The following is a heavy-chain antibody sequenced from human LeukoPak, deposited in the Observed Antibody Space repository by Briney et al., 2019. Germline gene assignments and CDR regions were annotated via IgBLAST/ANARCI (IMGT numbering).Heavy chain of an antibody. Sequence: GGSLRLSCAASGFTFSSYSMNWVGQAPGKGLEWVSSISSSSSYIYYADSVKGRFTISRDNAKNSLYLQMNSLRAEDTAVYYCARCSVAKKQHCPPHYWGQGTLVTVSS. J-gene: IGHJ4*02. D-gene: IGHD2-15*01. CDR2: ISSSSSYI. V-gene: IGHV3-21*01. CDR3: ARCSVAKKQHCPPHY. CDR1: GFTFSSYS.